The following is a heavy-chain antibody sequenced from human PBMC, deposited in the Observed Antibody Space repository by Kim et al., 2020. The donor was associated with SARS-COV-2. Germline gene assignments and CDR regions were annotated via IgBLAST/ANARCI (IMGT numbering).Heavy chain of an antibody. CDR3: ARGHPVTIFRKPPYMAGMDV. V-gene: IGHV1-46*01. CDR2: INPSGGST. Sequence: ASVKVSCKASGYTFTSYYMHWVRQAPGQGLEWMGIINPSGGSTSYAQKFQGRVTMTRDTSTSTVYMELSSLRSEDTAVYYCARGHPVTIFRKPPYMAGMDVWGQGTTVTVSS. J-gene: IGHJ6*02. D-gene: IGHD3-9*01. CDR1: GYTFTSYY.